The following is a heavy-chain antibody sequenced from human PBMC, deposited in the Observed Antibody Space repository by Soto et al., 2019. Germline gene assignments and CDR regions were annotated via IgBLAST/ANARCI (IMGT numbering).Heavy chain of an antibody. CDR2: ISSSGSTI. D-gene: IGHD5-12*01. V-gene: IGHV3-11*01. J-gene: IGHJ6*03. CDR1: GFTFSDYY. Sequence: QVQLVESGGGLVKPGGSLRLSCAASGFTFSDYYMSWIRQAPGKGLEWVSYISSSGSTIYYADSVKGRFTISRGNAKNSLYLQMNSLRAEDTAVYYCARFTRSDYELDYYYYMDVWGKGTTVTVSS. CDR3: ARFTRSDYELDYYYYMDV.